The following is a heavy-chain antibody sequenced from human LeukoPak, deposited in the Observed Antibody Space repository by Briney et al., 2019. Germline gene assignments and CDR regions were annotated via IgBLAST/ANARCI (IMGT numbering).Heavy chain of an antibody. V-gene: IGHV3-23*01. CDR2: ISGSGGST. D-gene: IGHD4-17*01. CDR1: GFTFSSYA. Sequence: PGGSLRLSCAASGFTFSSYAMSWVRQAPGKGLEWVSAISGSGGSTYYADSVKGRFTISRDHSKNTLYLQMNSLRAEDTAVYYCARPKGDYVLLSGMDVWGQGTTVTVSS. CDR3: ARPKGDYVLLSGMDV. J-gene: IGHJ6*02.